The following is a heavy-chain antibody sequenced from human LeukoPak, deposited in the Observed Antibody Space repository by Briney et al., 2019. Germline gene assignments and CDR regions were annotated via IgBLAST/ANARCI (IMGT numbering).Heavy chain of an antibody. J-gene: IGHJ4*02. CDR2: INHSGST. V-gene: IGHV4-34*01. D-gene: IGHD6-19*01. CDR1: GGSFSGYY. CDR3: ARRRIAVAGTCFDY. Sequence: SETLSLTCAAYGGSFSGYYWSWIRQPPGKGLEWIGEINHSGSTNYNPSLKSRVTISVDTSKNQFSLKLSSVTAADTAVYYCARRRIAVAGTCFDYWGQGTLVTVSS.